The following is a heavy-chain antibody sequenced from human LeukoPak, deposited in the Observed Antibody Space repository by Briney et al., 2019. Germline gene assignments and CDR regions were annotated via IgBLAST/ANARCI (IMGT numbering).Heavy chain of an antibody. V-gene: IGHV4-34*01. CDR2: INHRGST. D-gene: IGHD5-24*01. Sequence: SETLSLTCSVYGGSLSPYYWNWIRQPPGKGLEWIGEINHRGSTIYNPSLKSRVTISVDTSKNQFSLKLSSVTAADTAVYYCARDLGYMAYWGQGTLVTVST. J-gene: IGHJ4*02. CDR3: ARDLGYMAY. CDR1: GGSLSPYY.